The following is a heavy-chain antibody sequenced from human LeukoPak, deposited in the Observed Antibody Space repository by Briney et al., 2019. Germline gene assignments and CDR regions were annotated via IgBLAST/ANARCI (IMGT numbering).Heavy chain of an antibody. Sequence: PSETLSLTCSVSCYSISSGHYWGRIRQSPGKGLEWIGSLNHRGTTYYNPSVKSRASISVDTSKNQFSLMLTSVTAADTAVYFCARDCPSGYFDYWGQGTPVTVSS. V-gene: IGHV4-38-2*02. CDR1: CYSISSGHY. D-gene: IGHD3-10*01. J-gene: IGHJ4*02. CDR3: ARDCPSGYFDY. CDR2: LNHRGTT.